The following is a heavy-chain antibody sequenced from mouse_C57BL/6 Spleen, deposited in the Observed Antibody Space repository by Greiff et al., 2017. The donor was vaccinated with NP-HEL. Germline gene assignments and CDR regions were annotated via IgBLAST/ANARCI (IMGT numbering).Heavy chain of an antibody. CDR3: ASIYYGNYLYAMDY. D-gene: IGHD2-1*01. CDR1: GFSLTSYG. CDR2: IWSGRST. J-gene: IGHJ4*01. V-gene: IGHV2-2*01. Sequence: VQLQQSGPGLVQPSQSLSITCTVSGFSLTSYGVHWVRQSPGKGLEWLGVIWSGRSTDYNAAFISRLSISKDNSKSQVFFKMNSLQADDTAIYYCASIYYGNYLYAMDYWGQGTSVTVSS.